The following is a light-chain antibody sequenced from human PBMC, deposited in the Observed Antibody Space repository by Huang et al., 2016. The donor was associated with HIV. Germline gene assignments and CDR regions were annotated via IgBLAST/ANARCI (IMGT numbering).Light chain of an antibody. CDR2: GAS. Sequence: EVLLTQSPATLSVSPGERATLSCRASQSVSTNLDLYQQKPGQAPRLLIYGASTRATGVPARFSGSGSGTEFTLTISSLQSEDSAVYYCQQYNSWPPLFTFGPGTKVDIK. CDR3: QQYNSWPPLFT. J-gene: IGKJ3*01. CDR1: QSVSTN. V-gene: IGKV3-15*01.